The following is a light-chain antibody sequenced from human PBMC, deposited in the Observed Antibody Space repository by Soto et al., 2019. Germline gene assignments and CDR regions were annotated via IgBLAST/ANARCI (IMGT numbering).Light chain of an antibody. CDR3: QQYDRSPWT. CDR1: VSVSRNY. CDR2: GAS. J-gene: IGKJ1*01. V-gene: IGKV3-20*01. Sequence: EIVLTQSPGTLSLSPGERATLSCRASVSVSRNYLAWYQQKPGQAPRLLIDGASSRATGIPDRFSGSGSGTDFTLTISRLEPEDFAVYYCQQYDRSPWTFGQGTKVEIK.